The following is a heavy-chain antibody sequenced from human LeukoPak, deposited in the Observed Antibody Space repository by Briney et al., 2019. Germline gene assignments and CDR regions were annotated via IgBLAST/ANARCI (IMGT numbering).Heavy chain of an antibody. CDR3: AKDGTYFDY. J-gene: IGHJ4*02. CDR1: GFTFSSYA. Sequence: TGGSLRLSCAASGFTFSSYAMSWVRQAPGKGLEGASGITGNGGRIYYADSVKGRFTISRDNSKNTLYLQMNNLRAEDTAVYYCAKDGTYFDYWGQGTLVAVSS. V-gene: IGHV3-23*01. CDR2: ITGNGGRI.